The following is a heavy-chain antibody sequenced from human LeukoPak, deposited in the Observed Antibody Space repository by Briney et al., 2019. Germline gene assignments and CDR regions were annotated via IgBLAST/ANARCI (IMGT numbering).Heavy chain of an antibody. V-gene: IGHV3-30*04. Sequence: GRSLRLSCAASGFTFSSYAMHWVRLAPGKGLEWVAVISYDGSNKYYADSVKGRFTISRDNSKNTLYLQMNSLRAEDTAVYYCARDLDYGDYVRPIDYWGQGTLVTVSS. CDR3: ARDLDYGDYVRPIDY. J-gene: IGHJ4*02. D-gene: IGHD4-17*01. CDR2: ISYDGSNK. CDR1: GFTFSSYA.